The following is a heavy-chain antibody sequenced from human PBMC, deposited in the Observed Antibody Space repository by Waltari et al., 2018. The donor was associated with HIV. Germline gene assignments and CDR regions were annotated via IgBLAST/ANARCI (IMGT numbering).Heavy chain of an antibody. Sequence: VRLMESGGGLVEPGGSLTISCAASGFTFTQYTMNWIRHIPGKGLEWLASISRYNRESYFIDSIKGRFTISRDNAANSVFLHMDRLRVDDTARYFCVRDDPGYEPIDYWGRGTLVTVSS. CDR3: VRDDPGYEPIDY. V-gene: IGHV3-21*02. CDR1: GFTFTQYT. D-gene: IGHD2-2*01. J-gene: IGHJ4*02. CDR2: ISRYNRES.